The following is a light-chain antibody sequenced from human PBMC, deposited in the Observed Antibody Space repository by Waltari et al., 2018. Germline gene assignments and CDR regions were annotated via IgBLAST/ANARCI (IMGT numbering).Light chain of an antibody. CDR3: VAWDDTLRGRV. J-gene: IGLJ3*02. CDR2: NNE. V-gene: IGLV1-47*01. CDR1: TSNIGGTY. Sequence: QSVVTQPPSASGTAGQQVTISCSGRTSNIGGTYVYWYQQLQGTAPNLLSYNNEQRPSGVPDRFSASKAGTSAALAIRGLRSEDEADYYCVAWDDTLRGRVFGGGTKLTVL.